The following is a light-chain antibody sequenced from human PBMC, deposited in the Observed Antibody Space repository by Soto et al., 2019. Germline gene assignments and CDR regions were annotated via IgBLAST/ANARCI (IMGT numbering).Light chain of an antibody. CDR2: EAT. V-gene: IGKV3-11*01. J-gene: IGKJ1*01. CDR3: HQRSNSPWT. Sequence: EIVLTQSPDTLSLSPGERATLSCRASQSVSSFLAWYQQKPGQAPRLLIYEATNRATGVPARFSGSGSATDFTLTITSLEPEDFAFYYGHQRSNSPWTCGQGTKVEV. CDR1: QSVSSF.